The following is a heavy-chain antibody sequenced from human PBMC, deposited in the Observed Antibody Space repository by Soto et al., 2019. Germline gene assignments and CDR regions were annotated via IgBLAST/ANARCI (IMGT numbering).Heavy chain of an antibody. J-gene: IGHJ4*02. CDR3: ARDGYSTARRTIDY. CDR2: ISTYNGNT. CDR1: GYTFTNYG. V-gene: IGHV1-18*04. D-gene: IGHD6-13*01. Sequence: QVQLVQSGTEVKKPGASVKVSCKASGYTFTNYGLPWVRQAPGQGLEWMGWISTYNGNTNYAQKLQGRVTMTTDTSTSTAYMELRSLISDDTAVYYCARDGYSTARRTIDYWGQGTLVTGSS.